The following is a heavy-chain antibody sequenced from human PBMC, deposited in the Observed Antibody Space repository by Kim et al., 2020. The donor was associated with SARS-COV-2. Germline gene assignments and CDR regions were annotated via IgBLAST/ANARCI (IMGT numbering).Heavy chain of an antibody. Sequence: SVKVSCKASGGTFSSYAISWVRQAPGQGLEWMGGINPIFGNANYAQKFQGRVTITADESTSTAYMELSSLRSEDTAVYYCARDRSPYYYDSSGYYDYYYGMDVWGQGTTVTVSS. D-gene: IGHD3-22*01. CDR1: GGTFSSYA. CDR2: INPIFGNA. V-gene: IGHV1-69*13. CDR3: ARDRSPYYYDSSGYYDYYYGMDV. J-gene: IGHJ6*02.